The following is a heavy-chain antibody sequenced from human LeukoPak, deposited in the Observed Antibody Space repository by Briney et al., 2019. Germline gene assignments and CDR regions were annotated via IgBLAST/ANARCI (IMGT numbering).Heavy chain of an antibody. V-gene: IGHV3-21*03. CDR1: GFTFSSYA. CDR2: ICSSSSYI. J-gene: IGHJ4*02. D-gene: IGHD6-19*01. Sequence: GGSLRHSRAASGFTFSSYAWSWVRQAPGKGREWVSPICSSSSYIYYADSVRGGFTISLENAKNSLYVYMKRQREEETPGYIFARARIAVAGTMPFDYWGQGTLVTVSS. CDR3: ARARIAVAGTMPFDY.